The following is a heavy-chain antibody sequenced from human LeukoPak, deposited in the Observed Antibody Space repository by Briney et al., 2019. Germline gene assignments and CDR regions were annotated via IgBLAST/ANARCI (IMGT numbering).Heavy chain of an antibody. J-gene: IGHJ4*02. Sequence: SETLSLTCTVSGGSVSSGSNFWTWIRQPPGKGLEWIGYIYYSGSTNYNPSLKSRVTISVDTSKNQFSLKLSSVTAADTAVYYCARRKGCSGGSCYGDTFDYWGQGTLVTVSS. CDR2: IYYSGST. CDR3: ARRKGCSGGSCYGDTFDY. D-gene: IGHD2-15*01. V-gene: IGHV4-61*01. CDR1: GGSVSSGSNF.